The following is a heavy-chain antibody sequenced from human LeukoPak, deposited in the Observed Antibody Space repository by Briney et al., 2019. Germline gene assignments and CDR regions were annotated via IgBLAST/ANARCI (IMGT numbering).Heavy chain of an antibody. CDR3: ARHEVMTTVISTPDY. V-gene: IGHV5-51*01. J-gene: IGHJ4*02. CDR2: IYPGDSDS. Sequence: GESLKISCKGSGYSFTSYWIGWVRQMPGRGLEWMGIIYPGDSDSRYSPSFQGQVTISADKSISTAYLQWSSLKASDTAMYYCARHEVMTTVISTPDYWGQGTLVTVSS. CDR1: GYSFTSYW. D-gene: IGHD4-17*01.